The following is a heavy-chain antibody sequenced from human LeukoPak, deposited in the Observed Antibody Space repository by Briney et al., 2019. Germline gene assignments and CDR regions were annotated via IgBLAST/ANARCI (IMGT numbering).Heavy chain of an antibody. CDR1: GFTFSSYA. Sequence: GGSLRPSCAASGFTFSSYAMSWVRQAPGKGLEWVSAISGSGGSTYYADSVKGRFTISRDNAKNSLYLQMNSLRAEDTAVYYCARVIAVAGYYYYYYMDVWGKGTTVTIPS. J-gene: IGHJ6*03. CDR3: ARVIAVAGYYYYYYMDV. CDR2: ISGSGGST. V-gene: IGHV3-23*01. D-gene: IGHD6-19*01.